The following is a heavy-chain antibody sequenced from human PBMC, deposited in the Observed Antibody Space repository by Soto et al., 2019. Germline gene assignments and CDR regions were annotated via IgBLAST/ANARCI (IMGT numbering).Heavy chain of an antibody. CDR3: AKKVNSGPGSQYFDY. Sequence: LSLSCAASGFTFSTYSMSWVRQAPGKGLEWVSGFRTGGDDGTTYYADSVKGRFTISRDNSKNTMFLQMNSLRVEDTAIYYCAKKVNSGPGSQYFDYWGQGTLVTVSS. J-gene: IGHJ4*02. CDR2: FRTGGDDGTT. D-gene: IGHD3-10*01. CDR1: GFTFSTYS. V-gene: IGHV3-23*01.